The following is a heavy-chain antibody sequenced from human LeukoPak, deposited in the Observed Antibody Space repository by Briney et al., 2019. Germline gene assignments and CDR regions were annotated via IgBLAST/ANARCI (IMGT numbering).Heavy chain of an antibody. CDR1: GFTFSSYA. CDR2: ISGSGGST. J-gene: IGHJ4*02. Sequence: PGGSLRLSCAASGFTFSSYAMSWVRQAPGKGLEWVSAISGSGGSTYYADSVKGRFTISRDNSKNTLYLQMNSLRAEDTAVYYCAKGPQGGWLQLFPGDYWGQGTPVTVSS. D-gene: IGHD5-24*01. V-gene: IGHV3-23*01. CDR3: AKGPQGGWLQLFPGDY.